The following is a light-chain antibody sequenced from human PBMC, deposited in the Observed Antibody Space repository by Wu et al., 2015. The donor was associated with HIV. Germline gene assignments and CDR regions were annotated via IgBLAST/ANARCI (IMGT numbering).Light chain of an antibody. CDR1: QSINNW. CDR2: KAS. V-gene: IGKV1-5*03. Sequence: QMTQSPSTLSASVGDRVTITCRASQSINNWLAWYQQKPGKAPKLLISKASSLESGVPSRFGGSGSGTEFTLTISSLDPEDFAIYYCQHRTSWPFTFGPGTRVDIK. CDR3: QHRTSWPFT. J-gene: IGKJ3*01.